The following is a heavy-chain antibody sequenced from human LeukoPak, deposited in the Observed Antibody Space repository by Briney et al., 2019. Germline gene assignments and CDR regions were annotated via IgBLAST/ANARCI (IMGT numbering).Heavy chain of an antibody. D-gene: IGHD3-9*01. V-gene: IGHV1-69*01. Sequence: SVKVSCKASGGTFSSYAISWVRQAPGQGLEWMGGIIPIFGTANYAQKFQGRVTITADESTSTAYMELSSLRSEDTAVYYCARDGLRYFDWSLYFDYWGQGTLVTVSS. CDR1: GGTFSSYA. J-gene: IGHJ4*02. CDR3: ARDGLRYFDWSLYFDY. CDR2: IIPIFGTA.